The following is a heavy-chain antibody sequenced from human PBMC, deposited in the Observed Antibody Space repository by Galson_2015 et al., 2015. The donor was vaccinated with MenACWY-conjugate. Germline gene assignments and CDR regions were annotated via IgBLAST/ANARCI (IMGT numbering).Heavy chain of an antibody. V-gene: IGHV3-30*18. CDR1: GFTFSSYG. CDR2: ISYDGSNK. D-gene: IGHD6-19*01. CDR3: AKGGLWYSSGWYSNYYYYGMDV. Sequence: SLRLSCAASGFTFSSYGMHWVRQAPGKGLEWVAVISYDGSNKYYADSMKGRFTISRDNSKNTLYLQMNSLRAEDTAVYYCAKGGLWYSSGWYSNYYYYGMDVWGQGTTVTVSS. J-gene: IGHJ6*02.